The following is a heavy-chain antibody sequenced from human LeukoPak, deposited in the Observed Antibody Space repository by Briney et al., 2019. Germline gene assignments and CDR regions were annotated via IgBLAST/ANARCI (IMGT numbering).Heavy chain of an antibody. Sequence: SETLSLTCTVSGGSISGSSYYWGWIRQPPGKGLEWIGSLHYGGSTYYNPSLKSRVTISVDTSKKQISLKQNSVTAADTAVYYCARLTFHYDGSGYYFDYWGQGTLVTVSS. CDR2: LHYGGST. D-gene: IGHD3-22*01. V-gene: IGHV4-39*01. CDR1: GGSISGSSYY. CDR3: ARLTFHYDGSGYYFDY. J-gene: IGHJ4*02.